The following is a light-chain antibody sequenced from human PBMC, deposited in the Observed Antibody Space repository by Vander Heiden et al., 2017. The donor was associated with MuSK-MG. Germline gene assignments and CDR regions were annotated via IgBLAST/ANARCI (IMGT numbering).Light chain of an antibody. V-gene: IGKV1-39*01. CDR2: AAS. J-gene: IGKJ1*01. CDR3: QQSDSIAWA. Sequence: DIQMTQSPSSLSAFVGDRVTITCRASHNINRYVNWYQQKPGKAPKILIYAASSLQSGVPSRFSGSGSGTDFTLTISRLQPEDVAIYYCQQSDSIAWAFGQGTKVEIK. CDR1: HNINRY.